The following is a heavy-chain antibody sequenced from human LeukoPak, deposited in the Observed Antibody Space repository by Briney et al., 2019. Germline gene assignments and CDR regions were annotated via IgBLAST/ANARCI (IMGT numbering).Heavy chain of an antibody. D-gene: IGHD4-17*01. CDR3: ARGQLDYGDYGYFQH. CDR1: GGTFSSYA. Sequence: SVKVSCKASGGTFSSYAISWVRQAPGQGLEWMGGIIPIFGTANYAQKFQGRVTITADESTSTAYMELSSLRSEDTAVYYCARGQLDYGDYGYFQHWGQGTLVTVSS. CDR2: IIPIFGTA. V-gene: IGHV1-69*13. J-gene: IGHJ1*01.